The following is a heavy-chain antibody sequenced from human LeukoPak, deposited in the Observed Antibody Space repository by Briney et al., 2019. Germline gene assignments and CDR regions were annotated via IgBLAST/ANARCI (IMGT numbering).Heavy chain of an antibody. V-gene: IGHV1-2*04. CDR3: ARDWVAAAGPYYYYYGMDV. J-gene: IGHJ6*02. CDR1: GYTFTGYY. CDR2: INPNSGGT. Sequence: ASVKVSCKASGYTFTGYYMHWVLQAPGQGLEWMGWINPNSGGTNYAQKFQGWVTMTRDTSISTVYMELSRLRSDDTAVYYCARDWVAAAGPYYYYYGMDVWGQGTTVTVSS. D-gene: IGHD6-13*01.